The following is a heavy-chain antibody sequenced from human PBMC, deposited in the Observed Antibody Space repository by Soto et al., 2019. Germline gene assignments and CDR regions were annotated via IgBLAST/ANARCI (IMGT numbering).Heavy chain of an antibody. CDR1: GFTFSSYG. D-gene: IGHD6-6*01. CDR3: AKIWEYSNYGMDV. V-gene: IGHV3-30*18. Sequence: GGSLRLSCAASGFTFSSYGMHWVRQAPGKGLEWVAVISYDGSNKYYADSVKGRFTISRDNSKNTLYLQMNSLRAEDTAVYYCAKIWEYSNYGMDVWGQGTTVTVSS. J-gene: IGHJ6*02. CDR2: ISYDGSNK.